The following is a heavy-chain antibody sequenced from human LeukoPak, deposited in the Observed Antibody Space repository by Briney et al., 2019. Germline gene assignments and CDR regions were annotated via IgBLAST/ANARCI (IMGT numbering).Heavy chain of an antibody. J-gene: IGHJ5*02. V-gene: IGHV3-9*01. CDR3: VKGRWFGELLS. CDR1: GFTFSSYA. D-gene: IGHD3-10*01. CDR2: ISWNSGSI. Sequence: GGSLRLSCAASGFTFSSYAMSWVRQAPGKGLEWVSGISWNSGSIAYADSVKGRFTISRDNAKNSLYLQMNSLRAEDTALYYCVKGRWFGELLSWGQGTLVSVSS.